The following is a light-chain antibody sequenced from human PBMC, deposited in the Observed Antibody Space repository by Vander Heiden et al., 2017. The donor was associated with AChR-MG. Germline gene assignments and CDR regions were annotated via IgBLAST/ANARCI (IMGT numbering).Light chain of an antibody. CDR3: QQSHDLYS. Sequence: DVRMTQSPSTLSASIGDTVTITCRASYSIGAYLAWYQQKPGQAPKLLIYKTSVLETGVPSRFSGSGSGTEFTLTISSLQPDDFATYVCQQSHDLYSFGQATKLEI. V-gene: IGKV1-5*03. CDR1: YSIGAY. J-gene: IGKJ2*01. CDR2: KTS.